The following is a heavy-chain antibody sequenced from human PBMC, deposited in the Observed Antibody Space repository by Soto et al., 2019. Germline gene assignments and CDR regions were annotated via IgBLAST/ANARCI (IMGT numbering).Heavy chain of an antibody. Sequence: ASVKVSCKASGGTFSSYAISWVRQAPGQGLEWMGGIIPIFGTANYAQKFQGRVTITADESTSTAYMELSSLRSEYTAVYYCARAEMATRADYYYGMDVWGQGTTVTVSS. D-gene: IGHD5-12*01. CDR3: ARAEMATRADYYYGMDV. V-gene: IGHV1-69*13. CDR1: GGTFSSYA. J-gene: IGHJ6*02. CDR2: IIPIFGTA.